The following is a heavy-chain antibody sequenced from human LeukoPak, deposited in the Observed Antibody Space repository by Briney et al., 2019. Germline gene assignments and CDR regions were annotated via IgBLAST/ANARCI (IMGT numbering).Heavy chain of an antibody. D-gene: IGHD3-10*01. J-gene: IGHJ6*04. CDR1: GFTFSSYE. V-gene: IGHV3-48*03. CDR3: ARTSYYYGSGSSDYYYGMDV. Sequence: PGGSLRLSCAASGFTFSSYEMNWVRQAPGKGLEWVSYISSSGSTIYYADSVKGRFTISRDNAKNSPYLQMNSLRAEDMAVYYCARTSYYYGSGSSDYYYGMDVWGKGTTVTVSS. CDR2: ISSSGSTI.